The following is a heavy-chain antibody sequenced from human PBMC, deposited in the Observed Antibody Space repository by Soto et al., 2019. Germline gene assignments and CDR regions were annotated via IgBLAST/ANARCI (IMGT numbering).Heavy chain of an antibody. CDR1: GFTFSSYA. CDR2: ISGSGGST. J-gene: IGHJ4*02. V-gene: IGHV3-23*01. CDR3: AKGPYYDFWSGSFDY. D-gene: IGHD3-3*01. Sequence: PGGFLRLSCAAPGFTFSSYAMSWVRQAPGKGLEWVSAISGSGGSTYYADSVKGRFTISRDNSKNTLYLQMNRLRAEDTAVYYCAKGPYYDFWSGSFDYWGQGTLVTVSS.